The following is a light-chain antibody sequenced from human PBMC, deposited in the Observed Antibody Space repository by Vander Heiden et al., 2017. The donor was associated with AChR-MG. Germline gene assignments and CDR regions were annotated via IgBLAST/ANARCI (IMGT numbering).Light chain of an antibody. CDR3: HQTDSFPWT. V-gene: IGKV1-12*01. J-gene: IGKJ1*01. Sequence: DVQLTQSPSSVSASVGDRVTIPCRASQGVRSWLAWYQQKPGKAPNLLIYAASTLHSGVPSRFSGSGSGTDFTLTITDLQPDDFATYFCHQTDSFPWTFGQGTKVEMK. CDR2: AAS. CDR1: QGVRSW.